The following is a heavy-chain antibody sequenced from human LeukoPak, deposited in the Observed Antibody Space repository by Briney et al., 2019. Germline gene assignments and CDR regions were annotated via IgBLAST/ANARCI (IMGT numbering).Heavy chain of an antibody. CDR2: ISNSGSYI. CDR1: GFTFSSYS. V-gene: IGHV3-21*01. CDR3: ARSDYCSSTSCHYFYYYMDV. J-gene: IGHJ6*03. Sequence: GGSLRLSCAVSGFTFSSYSMNWVRQAPGKGLEWVSSISNSGSYIYYTDSVKGRFTISRDNAKNLLYLQMNSLRAEDTAVYYCARSDYCSSTSCHYFYYYMDVWGKGTTVTVSS. D-gene: IGHD2-2*01.